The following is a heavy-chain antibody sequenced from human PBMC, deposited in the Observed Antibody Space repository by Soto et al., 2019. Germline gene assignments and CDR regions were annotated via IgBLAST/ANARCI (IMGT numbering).Heavy chain of an antibody. V-gene: IGHV3-33*01. D-gene: IGHD2-15*01. CDR1: GISFSNYG. J-gene: IGHJ6*02. CDR2: IWFDGSIK. CDR3: ARDPQDKEYYGMDV. Sequence: GRSLRLSCAAPGISFSNYGMHWVRQAPGQGLEWVALIWFDGSIKYYGDSVKGRFTISRDNSKNTLYLHMNSLRADDTALYYCARDPQDKEYYGMDVWGQGTTVTVS.